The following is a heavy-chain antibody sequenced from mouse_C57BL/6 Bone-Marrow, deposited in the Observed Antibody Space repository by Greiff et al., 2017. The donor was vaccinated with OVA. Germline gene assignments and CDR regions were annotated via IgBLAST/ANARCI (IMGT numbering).Heavy chain of an antibody. CDR1: GYTFTSYW. V-gene: IGHV1-64*01. CDR2: IHPNSGST. CDR3: ARPGWLLLYWYFDV. J-gene: IGHJ1*03. Sequence: VQLQQSGAELVKPGASVKLSCKASGYTFTSYWMHWVKQRPGQGLEWIGMIHPNSGSTNYNEKFKSKATLTVDKSSSTAYMQLSSLTSEDSAVYYCARPGWLLLYWYFDVWGTGTTVTVSS. D-gene: IGHD2-3*01.